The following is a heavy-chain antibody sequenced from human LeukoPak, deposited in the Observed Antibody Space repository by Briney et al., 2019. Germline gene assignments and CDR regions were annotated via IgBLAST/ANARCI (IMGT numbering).Heavy chain of an antibody. Sequence: GGSLRLSCAASGFTFDDYAMHWVRQAPGKGLEWVSLISGDGGSTYYADSVEGRFTISRNNSKNSLYLQMNSLRTEDTALYYCEKDKRWRGYSYGSFDYWGQGTLVTVSS. J-gene: IGHJ4*02. CDR3: EKDKRWRGYSYGSFDY. CDR2: ISGDGGST. D-gene: IGHD5-18*01. V-gene: IGHV3-43*02. CDR1: GFTFDDYA.